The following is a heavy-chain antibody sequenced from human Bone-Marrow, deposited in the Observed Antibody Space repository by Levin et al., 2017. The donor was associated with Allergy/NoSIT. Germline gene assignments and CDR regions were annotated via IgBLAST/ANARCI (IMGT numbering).Heavy chain of an antibody. CDR1: GGSVSSESDY. Sequence: ESLKISCTVSGGSVSSESDYWSWVRQPPGKGLEWIGYISYSGSTNYNPSLKSRVTMSVDTSKNQFSLKLSSLTAADTAVYFCARGSTNYISWYFDLWGRGTLVTVSS. J-gene: IGHJ2*01. CDR3: ARGSTNYISWYFDL. CDR2: ISYSGST. D-gene: IGHD4/OR15-4a*01. V-gene: IGHV4-61*01.